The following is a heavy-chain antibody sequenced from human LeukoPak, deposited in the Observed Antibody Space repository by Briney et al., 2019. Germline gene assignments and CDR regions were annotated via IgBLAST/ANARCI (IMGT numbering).Heavy chain of an antibody. CDR3: ARVHPTFDWLGSLAFDI. D-gene: IGHD3-9*01. CDR2: IKHDGSEK. CDR1: GFTFSSYW. V-gene: IGHV3-7*01. Sequence: PGGSLRLSCAASGFTFSSYWMSWVRQAPGKGLEWVANIKHDGSEKYYVDSAKGRFTISRDNAKNSLYLQMNSLRAEDTAVYYCARVHPTFDWLGSLAFDIWGQGTMVTVSS. J-gene: IGHJ3*02.